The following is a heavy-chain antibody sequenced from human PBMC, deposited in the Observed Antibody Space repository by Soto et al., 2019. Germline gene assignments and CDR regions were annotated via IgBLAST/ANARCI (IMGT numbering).Heavy chain of an antibody. CDR2: IIPILGTA. Sequence: SVKVSCKASGGTFSSYAISWVRQAPGQGLEWMGGIIPILGTANYAQKFQGRVTITADKSTSTAYMELSSLRSEDTAVYYCASGYCTNGVCYAAGYNWFDPWGQGTLVTVSS. D-gene: IGHD2-8*01. CDR1: GGTFSSYA. V-gene: IGHV1-69*10. CDR3: ASGYCTNGVCYAAGYNWFDP. J-gene: IGHJ5*02.